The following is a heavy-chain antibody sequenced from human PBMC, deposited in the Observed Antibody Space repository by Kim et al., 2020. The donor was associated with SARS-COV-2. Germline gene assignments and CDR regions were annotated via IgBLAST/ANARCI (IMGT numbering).Heavy chain of an antibody. CDR2: INPSGGST. CDR3: ARSEERGGYYYYYGMDV. CDR1: GYTFTSYY. Sequence: ASVKVSCKASGYTFTSYYMHWVRQAPGQGLEWMGIINPSGGSTSYAQKFQGRVTMTRDTSTSTVYMELSSLRSEDTAVYYCARSEERGGYYYYYGMDVWGQGTTVTVSS. V-gene: IGHV1-46*01. D-gene: IGHD3-10*01. J-gene: IGHJ6*01.